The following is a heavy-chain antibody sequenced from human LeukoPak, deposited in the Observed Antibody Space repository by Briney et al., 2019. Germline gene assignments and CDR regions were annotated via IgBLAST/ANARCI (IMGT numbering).Heavy chain of an antibody. V-gene: IGHV4-4*07. CDR3: ARGEYCSSTSCYVAGTN. CDR1: GGSISPYY. CDR2: IYVAGNT. J-gene: IGHJ4*02. D-gene: IGHD2-2*01. Sequence: SETLSLTCTVSGGSISPYYWSWIRQSAGKGLEWIGRIYVAGNTDYNPSLKGRVFISVDPSTNQFSLKVRSVTAADTAVYYCARGEYCSSTSCYVAGTNWGQGTLVTVSS.